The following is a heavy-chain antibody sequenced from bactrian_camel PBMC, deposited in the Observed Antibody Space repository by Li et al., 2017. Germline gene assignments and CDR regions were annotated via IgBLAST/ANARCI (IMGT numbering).Heavy chain of an antibody. CDR1: EYPYMRHC. V-gene: IGHV3S1*01. D-gene: IGHD4*01. CDR2: IYTGGSSA. J-gene: IGHJ4*01. Sequence: HVQLVESGGGSVQAGGSLKLSCVVTEYPYMRHCLGWFRQAPGKEREAVARIYTGGSSAEYADSVKGRFTISRDNAKNTLYLQLNSLKTEDTAMYYCARYGQKHADYGVPLGQGTQVTVSS.